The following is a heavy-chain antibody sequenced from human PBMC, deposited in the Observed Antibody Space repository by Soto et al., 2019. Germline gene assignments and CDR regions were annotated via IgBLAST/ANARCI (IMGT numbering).Heavy chain of an antibody. Sequence: GASVKVSCKASGGTFSSYAISWVRQAPGQGLEWMGGIIPIFGTANYAQKFQGRVTITADESTSTAYMELSSLRSEDTAVYYCATDNDYIWGSYRLYAFDIWGQGTMVTVSS. D-gene: IGHD3-16*02. CDR2: IIPIFGTA. J-gene: IGHJ3*02. V-gene: IGHV1-69*13. CDR1: GGTFSSYA. CDR3: ATDNDYIWGSYRLYAFDI.